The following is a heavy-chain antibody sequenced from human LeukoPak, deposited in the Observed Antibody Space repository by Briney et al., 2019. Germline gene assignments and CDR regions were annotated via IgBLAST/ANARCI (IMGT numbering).Heavy chain of an antibody. CDR1: GITFSDYS. J-gene: IGHJ4*02. CDR2: IRSETHGGTT. Sequence: GGSLRLSCAASGITFSDYSMNWVRQAPGKGLEWVGLIRSETHGGTTDYAAPVKGRFTISRDDSKNTLNLQMNSLKAEDTAVYYCAQGSGQHYEYWGQGALVTVSS. V-gene: IGHV3-15*07. D-gene: IGHD6-19*01. CDR3: AQGSGQHYEY.